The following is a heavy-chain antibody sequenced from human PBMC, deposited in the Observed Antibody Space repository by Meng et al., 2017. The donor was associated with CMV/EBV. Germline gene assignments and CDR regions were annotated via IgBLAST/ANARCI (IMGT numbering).Heavy chain of an antibody. V-gene: IGHV3-30*02. J-gene: IGHJ4*02. CDR1: GFTFSSYG. D-gene: IGHD4-11*01. CDR2: IRYDGSNK. CDR3: AKDRVSQFDY. Sequence: LSLTCAASGFTFSSYGMHWVRQAPGKGLEWVAFIRYDGSNKYYADSVKGRFTISRDNSKNTLYPQMNSLRAEDTAVYYCAKDRVSQFDYWGQGTLVTVSS.